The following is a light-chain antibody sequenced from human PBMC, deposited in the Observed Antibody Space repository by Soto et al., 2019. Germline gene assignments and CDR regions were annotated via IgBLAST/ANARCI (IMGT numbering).Light chain of an antibody. CDR1: QSISSW. J-gene: IGKJ1*01. CDR2: KAS. CDR3: QQYNSYSPM. Sequence: DIQMTQSPSTLSASVGDRVTVTCRASQSISSWLAWYQQKPGKAPKLLISKASSLQSGVPSRFSGSGSGTEFTLTISSLQPDDFATYYCQQYNSYSPMFGQGTKV. V-gene: IGKV1-5*03.